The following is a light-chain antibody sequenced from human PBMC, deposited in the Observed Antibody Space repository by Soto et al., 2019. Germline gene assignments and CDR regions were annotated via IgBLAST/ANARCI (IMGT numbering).Light chain of an antibody. V-gene: IGKV1-39*01. J-gene: IGKJ4*01. CDR2: AAS. Sequence: DLQMTQSPSSLSACVGDRVTITCRASQSISSYLNWYQQKLGKAPKLLIYAASSFQSGVPSRFSGCGSGKDFTLTISSLQPEDFATYYCQQSYSTPFTFGGGTKVEIK. CDR1: QSISSY. CDR3: QQSYSTPFT.